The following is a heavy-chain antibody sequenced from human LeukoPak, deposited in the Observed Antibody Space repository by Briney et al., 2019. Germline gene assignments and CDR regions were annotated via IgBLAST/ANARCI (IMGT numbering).Heavy chain of an antibody. Sequence: GRSLRLSCAASGFTFSSYGMHWVRQAPGKGLEWVAVIWFDGGDKYYADSVKGRFTISRDNSKNTLYLKMNSMRAEDTAVYYCARDLKSAYSGYEIDYWGQGTLVTVSS. V-gene: IGHV3-33*01. CDR3: ARDLKSAYSGYEIDY. CDR1: GFTFSSYG. J-gene: IGHJ4*02. CDR2: IWFDGGDK. D-gene: IGHD5-12*01.